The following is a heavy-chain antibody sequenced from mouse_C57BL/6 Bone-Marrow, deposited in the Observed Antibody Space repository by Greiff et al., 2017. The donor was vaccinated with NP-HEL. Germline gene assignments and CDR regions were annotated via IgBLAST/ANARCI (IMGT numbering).Heavy chain of an antibody. Sequence: EVLLVESGGGLVKPGGSLKLSCAASGFTFSSYAMSWVRQTPEKRLEWVATISDGGSYTYYPDNVKGRFTISRDNAKNNLYLQMSHLKSEDTAMYYCARDQGLYGNYDYAMDYWGQGTSVTVSS. CDR1: GFTFSSYA. CDR3: ARDQGLYGNYDYAMDY. V-gene: IGHV5-4*01. D-gene: IGHD2-1*01. J-gene: IGHJ4*01. CDR2: ISDGGSYT.